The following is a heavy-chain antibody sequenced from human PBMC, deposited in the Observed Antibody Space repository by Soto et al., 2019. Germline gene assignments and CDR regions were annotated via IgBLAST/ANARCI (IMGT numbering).Heavy chain of an antibody. J-gene: IGHJ4*02. CDR2: INHSGST. D-gene: IGHD2-15*01. Sequence: ETLSLTCAVYGGSFSGYYWSWIRQPPGKGLEWIGEINHSGSTNYNPSLKSRVTISVDTSKNQFSLKLSSVTAADTAVYYCARGLKGYCSGGSCKSFDYWGQGTLVTVSS. CDR3: ARGLKGYCSGGSCKSFDY. V-gene: IGHV4-34*01. CDR1: GGSFSGYY.